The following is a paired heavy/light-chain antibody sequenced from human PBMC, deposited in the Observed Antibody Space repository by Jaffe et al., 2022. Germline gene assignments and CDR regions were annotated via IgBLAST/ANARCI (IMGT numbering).Heavy chain of an antibody. CDR3: ARGGTPRLRGLGSYYKVDAFDI. D-gene: IGHD3-10*01. V-gene: IGHV4-34*01. CDR1: GGSFSGYY. Sequence: QVQLQQWGAGLLKPSETLSLTCAVYGGSFSGYYWSWIRQPPGKGLEWIGEINHSGSTNYNPSLKSRVTISVDTSKNQFSLKLSSVTAADTAVYYCARGGTPRLRGLGSYYKVDAFDIWGQGTMVTVSS. CDR2: INHSGST. J-gene: IGHJ3*02.
Light chain of an antibody. CDR1: QSISSY. CDR3: QQSYSTLRT. V-gene: IGKV1-39*01. Sequence: DIQMTQSPSSLSASVGDRVTITCRASQSISSYLNWYQQKPGKAPKLLIYAASSLQSGVPSRFSGSGSGTDFTLTISSLQPEDFATYYCQQSYSTLRTFGQGTKLEIK. CDR2: AAS. J-gene: IGKJ2*01.